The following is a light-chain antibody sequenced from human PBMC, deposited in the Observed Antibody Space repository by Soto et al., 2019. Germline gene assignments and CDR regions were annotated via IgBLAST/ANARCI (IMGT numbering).Light chain of an antibody. CDR2: DAS. J-gene: IGKJ3*01. Sequence: IQMTQSPSSLSASVGDRVTITCRASQSISSYLNWYQQKPGKAPKLLIYDASNLETGVPSRFSGSGSGTDFTFTISSLQPEDIATYYCQQYDNLPGFTFGPGTKVDIK. CDR3: QQYDNLPGFT. V-gene: IGKV1-33*01. CDR1: QSISSY.